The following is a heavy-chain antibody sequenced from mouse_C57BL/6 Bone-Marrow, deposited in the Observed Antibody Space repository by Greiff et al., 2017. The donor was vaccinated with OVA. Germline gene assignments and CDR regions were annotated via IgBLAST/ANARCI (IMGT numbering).Heavy chain of an antibody. J-gene: IGHJ4*01. Sequence: VQLQQSGAELVRPGASVKMSCKASGYTFTNYWIGWAKQRPGHGLEWIGDIYPGGGYTNYTEKFKGKATLTADKSSSTAYMQFSSLTSEDSAIYYCEREGYDYDGYYAMDYWGQGTSVTVSS. D-gene: IGHD2-4*01. V-gene: IGHV1-63*01. CDR3: EREGYDYDGYYAMDY. CDR2: IYPGGGYT. CDR1: GYTFTNYW.